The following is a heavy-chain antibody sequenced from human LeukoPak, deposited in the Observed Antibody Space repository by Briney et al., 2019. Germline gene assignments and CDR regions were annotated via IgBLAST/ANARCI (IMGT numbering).Heavy chain of an antibody. CDR2: IGTAGDT. Sequence: GGSLRLSCAASGFTFSNHDMHWVRQATGKGLEWVSTIGTAGDTYYPGSVKGRFTISRDGSKNTLYLQMNSLRAEDTAVYYCAKISIGRSMDVWGQGTTVTVSS. CDR3: AKISIGRSMDV. J-gene: IGHJ6*02. D-gene: IGHD6-6*01. V-gene: IGHV3-13*01. CDR1: GFTFSNHD.